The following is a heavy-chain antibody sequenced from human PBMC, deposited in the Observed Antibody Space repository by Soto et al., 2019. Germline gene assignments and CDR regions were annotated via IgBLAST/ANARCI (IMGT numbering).Heavy chain of an antibody. J-gene: IGHJ6*02. CDR3: ARAVGIVDV. V-gene: IGHV4-34*01. CDR2: INHSGST. D-gene: IGHD2-15*01. CDR1: GGSFSGYY. Sequence: SETLSLTCAVYGGSFSGYYWSWIRQPPGKGLEWIGEINHSGSTNYNPSLKSRVTISVDTSKNQFSLKLSSVTAADTAVYYCARAVGIVDVWGQGTTVTVSS.